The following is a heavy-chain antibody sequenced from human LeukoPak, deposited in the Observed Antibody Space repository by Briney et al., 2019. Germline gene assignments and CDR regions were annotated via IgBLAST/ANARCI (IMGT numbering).Heavy chain of an antibody. Sequence: GGSLRLSCVASGFTFNSYNMNWVRQAPGKGLEWVSYISSDSSTIFYADSVKGRFTISRDNVKNSLFLQLNSLRDEDTAVYYCARDEDAFGGQGTLVTVSS. J-gene: IGHJ4*02. CDR1: GFTFNSYN. CDR3: ARDEDAF. V-gene: IGHV3-48*02. CDR2: ISSDSSTI.